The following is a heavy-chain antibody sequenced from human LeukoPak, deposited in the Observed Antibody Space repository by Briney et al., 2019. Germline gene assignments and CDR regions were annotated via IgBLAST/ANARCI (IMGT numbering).Heavy chain of an antibody. V-gene: IGHV3-66*01. CDR1: GFTVSSNY. CDR2: IYAGGGT. J-gene: IGHJ1*01. D-gene: IGHD6-13*01. Sequence: QPGGSLRLSCAASGFTVSSNYMSWVRQAPGKGLEWVSVIYAGGGTYYADSVKGRFTISRDNSKNTLYLQMNSLRAEDTAVYYCAREGFVVAAAGHVGYFQHWGQGTLVTVSS. CDR3: AREGFVVAAAGHVGYFQH.